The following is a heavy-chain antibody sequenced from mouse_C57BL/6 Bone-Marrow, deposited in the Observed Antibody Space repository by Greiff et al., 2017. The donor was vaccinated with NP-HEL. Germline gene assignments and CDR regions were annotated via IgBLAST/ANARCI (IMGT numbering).Heavy chain of an antibody. Sequence: EVQLVEPGEGLVKPGGSLKLSCAASGYTFSSYAMSWVRQTPEQRLEWVAYISRGGDYIYYADTVKGRFTISRDNARNTLYLQMSSLKSEDTAMDYCTRSYDGYYWFAYWGQGTLVTVSA. V-gene: IGHV5-9-1*02. CDR1: GYTFSSYA. CDR2: ISRGGDYI. J-gene: IGHJ3*01. CDR3: TRSYDGYYWFAY. D-gene: IGHD2-3*01.